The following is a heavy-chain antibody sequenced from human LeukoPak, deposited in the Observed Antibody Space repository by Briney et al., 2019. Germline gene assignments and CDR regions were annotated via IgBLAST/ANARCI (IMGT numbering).Heavy chain of an antibody. CDR2: INHSGST. V-gene: IGHV4-34*01. CDR1: GASFSDYD. J-gene: IGHJ4*02. CDR3: ARGVTKPDPIVEVPAAIRVAQAFDY. D-gene: IGHD2-2*01. Sequence: SETLSLTCAIYGASFSDYDWNWIRQPPGQGPEWIGEINHSGSTNCNPSLKSRVTISVDTSKNQFSLRLTSVTAADTAVYYCARGVTKPDPIVEVPAAIRVAQAFDYWGQGSLVTVSS.